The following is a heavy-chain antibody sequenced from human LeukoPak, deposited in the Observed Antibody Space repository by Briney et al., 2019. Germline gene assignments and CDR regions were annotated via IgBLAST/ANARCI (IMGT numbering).Heavy chain of an antibody. V-gene: IGHV3-21*01. D-gene: IGHD2-15*01. CDR3: ARDPQYCSGGSCYSFDY. CDR1: GFTFSTYS. CDR2: IISSSSYI. Sequence: GGSLRLSCAASGFTFSTYSMNWVRRAPGKGLEWVSSIISSSSYIYYADSVKGRFTISRDNAKNSLYLQMNSLRAEDTAVYYCARDPQYCSGGSCYSFDYWGQGTLVTVSS. J-gene: IGHJ4*02.